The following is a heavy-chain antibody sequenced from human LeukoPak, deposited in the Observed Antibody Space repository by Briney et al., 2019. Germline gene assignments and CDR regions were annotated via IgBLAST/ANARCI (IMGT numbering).Heavy chain of an antibody. CDR2: ILYEGSNK. CDR1: GFTFSSYA. J-gene: IGHJ4*02. V-gene: IGHV3-30-3*01. CDR3: ARDTIAAAGDFDY. D-gene: IGHD6-13*01. Sequence: PGRSLRLSCAASGFTFSSYAMHWVRQAPGKGLEWVAVILYEGSNKFYADSVKGRFTISRDNSKNTLYLQMNSLRPEDTAVYYCARDTIAAAGDFDYWGQGTLVTVSS.